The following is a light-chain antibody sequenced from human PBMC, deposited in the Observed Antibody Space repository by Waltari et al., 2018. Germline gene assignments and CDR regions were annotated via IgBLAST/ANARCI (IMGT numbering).Light chain of an antibody. CDR2: EDS. Sequence: SYELTQPPSVSVSPGQTARITCSGAALPKKYAYWYQQKSGQAPVLVIYEDSKRPSGIHERFSGSSSGTMATLTISGAQVEDEADYYCYSTDSSGNWVFGGGTKLTVL. CDR1: ALPKKY. V-gene: IGLV3-10*01. J-gene: IGLJ3*02. CDR3: YSTDSSGNWV.